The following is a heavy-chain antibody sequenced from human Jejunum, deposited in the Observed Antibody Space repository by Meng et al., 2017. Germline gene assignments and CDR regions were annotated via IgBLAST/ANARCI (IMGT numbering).Heavy chain of an antibody. D-gene: IGHD3-16*01. Sequence: QVQLVQSGAEVTKPGASVKVSCKASAYTFTNYYMHWVRQAPGQGLEWMGIINTSVGYTSHAQKFQGRVTMTRDTSTSTVHMEVSSLRSADTAVYYCARASRVLGGFDYWGQGTLVTVSS. CDR2: INTSVGYT. CDR3: ARASRVLGGFDY. J-gene: IGHJ4*02. CDR1: AYTFTNYY. V-gene: IGHV1-46*01.